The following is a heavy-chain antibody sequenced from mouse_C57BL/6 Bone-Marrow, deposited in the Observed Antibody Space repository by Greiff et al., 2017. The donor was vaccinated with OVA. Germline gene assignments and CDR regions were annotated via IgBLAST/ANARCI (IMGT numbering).Heavy chain of an antibody. Sequence: VQLQQSGAELVRPGTSVKVSCKASGYAFTNYLIEWVKQRPGQGLEWIGVINPGSGGTNYNEKFKGKATLTADKSSSTAYMQLSSLTSEDSAVYFCARAGDGTPFAYWGQGTLVTVSA. CDR2: INPGSGGT. CDR3: ARAGDGTPFAY. CDR1: GYAFTNYL. J-gene: IGHJ3*01. D-gene: IGHD2-1*01. V-gene: IGHV1-54*01.